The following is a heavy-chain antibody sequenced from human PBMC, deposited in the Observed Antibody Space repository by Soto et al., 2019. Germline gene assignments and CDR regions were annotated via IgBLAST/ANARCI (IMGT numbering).Heavy chain of an antibody. CDR2: IIPILGIA. J-gene: IGHJ4*02. CDR1: GGTFSSYT. V-gene: IGHV1-69*02. D-gene: IGHD4-17*01. CDR3: ASSLLDYGDPGYFDY. Sequence: QVQLVQSGAEVKKPGSSVKVSCKASGGTFSSYTISWVRQAPGQGLEWMGRIIPILGIANYAQKFQGRVTITADKSTSTDYMELSSLRSEDTAVYYCASSLLDYGDPGYFDYWGQGTLVTVSS.